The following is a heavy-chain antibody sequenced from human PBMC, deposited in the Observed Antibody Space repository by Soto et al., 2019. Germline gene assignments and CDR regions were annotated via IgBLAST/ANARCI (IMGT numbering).Heavy chain of an antibody. V-gene: IGHV4-38-2*01. Sequence: PSETLSLTCAVSGYPISSGYYWGWIRQPPGKGLEWIGSIYHSGSTYYNPSLKSRVTISVDTSKNQFSLKMSSVTAADTAVYYCARGRQASYYYGVNWGQGTLVTVSS. J-gene: IGHJ4*02. CDR2: IYHSGST. D-gene: IGHD3-22*01. CDR3: ARGRQASYYYGVN. CDR1: GYPISSGYY.